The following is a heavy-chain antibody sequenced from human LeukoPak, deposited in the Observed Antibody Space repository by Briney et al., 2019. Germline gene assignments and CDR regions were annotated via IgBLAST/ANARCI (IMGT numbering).Heavy chain of an antibody. CDR2: IYWDDDK. J-gene: IGHJ5*01. Sequence: ESGPTLVKPTQTLTLTCTFSGFSLSTGGVGVGWIRQPPGKALEWLGLIYWDDDKRYSPSLQSRVTITKDTSKNQVVLTMTDLDPLDTATYYCAPYPTGFIRVKRKIWFDSWGQGILVTVPS. CDR1: GFSLSTGGVG. CDR3: APYPTGFIRVKRKIWFDS. D-gene: IGHD3-10*01. V-gene: IGHV2-5*02.